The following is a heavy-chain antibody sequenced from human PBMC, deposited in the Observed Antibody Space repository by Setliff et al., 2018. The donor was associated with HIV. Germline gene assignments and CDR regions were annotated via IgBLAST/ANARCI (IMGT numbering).Heavy chain of an antibody. V-gene: IGHV4-34*01. CDR3: APRHHKYGFL. CDR2: INHSGST. CDR1: GGSFSGYY. D-gene: IGHD3-10*01. Sequence: SETLSLTCAVYGGSFSGYYWSWIRQPPGKGLEWIGEINHSGSTNYNPSLKSRVTISVDTSMDQFSLKLNSVTAADTAVYYCAPRHHKYGFLWGQGTLVTVSS. J-gene: IGHJ4*02.